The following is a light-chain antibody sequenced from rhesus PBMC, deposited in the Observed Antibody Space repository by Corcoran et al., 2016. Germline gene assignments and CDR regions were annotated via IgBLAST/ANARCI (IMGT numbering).Light chain of an antibody. Sequence: DIQMTQSPSSLSASVGDTVTITCRASQGMSNYLAWYQQKPGKAPKPLIYSTITLESGIPSRFSGSGAGTYFTLTISSLQPEDLATYYCQQHNSYPLTFGGGTKVEIK. CDR1: QGMSNY. CDR2: STI. V-gene: IGKV1S14*01. CDR3: QQHNSYPLT. J-gene: IGKJ4*01.